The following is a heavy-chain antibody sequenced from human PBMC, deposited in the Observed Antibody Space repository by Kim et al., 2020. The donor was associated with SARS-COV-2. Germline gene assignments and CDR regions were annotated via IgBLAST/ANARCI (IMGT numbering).Heavy chain of an antibody. D-gene: IGHD3-10*01. CDR2: LTGRGGTT. CDR1: GFTFSSYA. CDR3: AKETMGLSPFAY. V-gene: IGHV3-23*01. Sequence: GGSLRLSCAASGFTFSSYAMSWVRQAPGKGLEWVSALTGRGGTTYYADSVKGRFTISRDNSKNTLYRQMNSLRAEDTAVYYCAKETMGLSPFAYWGQGTLVTVSS. J-gene: IGHJ4*02.